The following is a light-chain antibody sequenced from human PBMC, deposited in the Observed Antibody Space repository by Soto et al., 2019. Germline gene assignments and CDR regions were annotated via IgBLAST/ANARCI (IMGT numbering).Light chain of an antibody. V-gene: IGLV2-8*02. CDR1: SSDVGDYDY. CDR2: EVS. CDR3: SSYGGFNNVL. Sequence: QSALTQPPSASRSPGQSVTISCTGTSSDVGDYDYVSWYQQHPGKAPKLMIYEVSKRPSGVPDRFSGSKSGNTASLTVSGLQTEDEADYYCSSYGGFNNVLFGGGTKLTVL. J-gene: IGLJ2*01.